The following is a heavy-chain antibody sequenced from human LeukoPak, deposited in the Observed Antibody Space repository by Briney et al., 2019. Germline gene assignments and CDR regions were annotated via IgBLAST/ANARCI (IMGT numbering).Heavy chain of an antibody. J-gene: IGHJ4*02. CDR3: AKDYYDTYQYY. D-gene: IGHD3-22*01. CDR1: GSAFSNYW. V-gene: IGHV3-74*01. Sequence: GGSLRLSCAASGSAFSNYWLHWVRQAPGKGLVWVSRINSDGSNSIYGDSVKGRFTISRDNAKNTLYLQMNSLRAEDTAVYYCAKDYYDTYQYYWGQGTLVTVSS. CDR2: INSDGSNS.